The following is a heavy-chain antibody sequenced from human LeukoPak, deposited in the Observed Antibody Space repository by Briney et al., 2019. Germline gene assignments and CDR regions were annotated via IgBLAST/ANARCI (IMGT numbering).Heavy chain of an antibody. CDR1: GGTFSSYA. Sequence: SVKVSCKASGGTFSSYAIGWVRQAPGQGLEWMGRIIPILGIANYAQKFQGRVTITADKSTSTAYMELSSLRSEDTAVYYCARASPVGQTFDYWGQGTLVTVSS. CDR3: ARASPVGQTFDY. CDR2: IIPILGIA. J-gene: IGHJ4*02. V-gene: IGHV1-69*04. D-gene: IGHD1-26*01.